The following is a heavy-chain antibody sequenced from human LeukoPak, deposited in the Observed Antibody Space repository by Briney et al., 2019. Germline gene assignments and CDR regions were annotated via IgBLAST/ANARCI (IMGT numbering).Heavy chain of an antibody. Sequence: PSETLSLTCSVSGGSISSSSYYWGWIRQPPGKGLEWIGYIYYSGSTNYNPSLKSRVTISVDTSKNQFSLKLSSVTAADTAVYYCAGEVVVPAAMSGYYYYYGMDVWGQGTTVTVSS. CDR1: GGSISSSSYY. CDR2: IYYSGST. V-gene: IGHV4-61*01. CDR3: AGEVVVPAAMSGYYYYYGMDV. J-gene: IGHJ6*02. D-gene: IGHD2-2*01.